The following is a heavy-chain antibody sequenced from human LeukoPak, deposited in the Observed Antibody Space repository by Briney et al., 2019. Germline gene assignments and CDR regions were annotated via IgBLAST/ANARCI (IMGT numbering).Heavy chain of an antibody. D-gene: IGHD6-13*01. CDR2: ISYDGSNK. V-gene: IGHV3-30*18. CDR1: GFTFSSYG. CDR3: AKDEAADYYFDY. J-gene: IGHJ4*02. Sequence: GRSLRLSCAASGFTFSSYGMHWVRQAPGKGLGWVAVISYDGSNKYYADSVKGRFTISRDNSKNTLYLQMNSLRAEDTAVYYCAKDEAADYYFDYWGQGTLVTVSS.